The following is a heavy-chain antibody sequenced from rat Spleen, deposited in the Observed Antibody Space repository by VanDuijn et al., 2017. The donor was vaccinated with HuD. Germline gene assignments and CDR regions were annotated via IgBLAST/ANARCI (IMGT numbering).Heavy chain of an antibody. Sequence: QVQLKESGPGLVQPSQTLSLTCTVSGFSLTDQSVHWVRQPPGKGLEWMGRIQSGGSTDYNLALKSRLSISSDTSKSQVFLKMNSLQPDDTGTYYCTRDMASHTIPFDYWGQGVMVTVSS. D-gene: IGHD1-7*01. J-gene: IGHJ2*01. V-gene: IGHV2-19*01. CDR1: GFSLTDQS. CDR2: IQSGGST. CDR3: TRDMASHTIPFDY.